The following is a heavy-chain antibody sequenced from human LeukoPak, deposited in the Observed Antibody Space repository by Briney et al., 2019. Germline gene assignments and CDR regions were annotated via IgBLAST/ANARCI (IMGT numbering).Heavy chain of an antibody. CDR2: IWYDGSNK. Sequence: QPGGSLRLSCAASGFPFSSYGMHWVRQAPGKGLEWVAVIWYDGSNKYYADSVKGRFTISRDNSKNTLYLQMNSLRAEDTAVYYCAKSSSIMVRGETDDAFGIWGQGTMVTVS. CDR3: AKSSSIMVRGETDDAFGI. D-gene: IGHD3-10*01. CDR1: GFPFSSYG. V-gene: IGHV3-33*08. J-gene: IGHJ3*02.